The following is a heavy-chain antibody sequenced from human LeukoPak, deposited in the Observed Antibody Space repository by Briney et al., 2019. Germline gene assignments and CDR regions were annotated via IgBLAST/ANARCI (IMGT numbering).Heavy chain of an antibody. D-gene: IGHD2-15*01. CDR1: GYTFTSYG. CDR2: VSAYNGNT. V-gene: IGHV1-18*04. Sequence: ASAKVSCKASGYTFTSYGISWVRQAPGQGLEWMGWVSAYNGNTNYAQKLQGRVTMTTDTSTSTAYMELRSLRSDDTAVYYCARALLGRYCSGGSCYSFGYWGQGTLVTVSS. CDR3: ARALLGRYCSGGSCYSFGY. J-gene: IGHJ4*02.